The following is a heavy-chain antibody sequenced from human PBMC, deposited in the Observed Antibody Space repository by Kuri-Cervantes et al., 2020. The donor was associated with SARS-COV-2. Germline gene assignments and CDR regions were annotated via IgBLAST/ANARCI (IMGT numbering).Heavy chain of an antibody. D-gene: IGHD3-3*01. CDR3: AGRHLESIDY. V-gene: IGHV4-39*07. Sequence: ESLKISCTVSGGSISSSSYYWGWIRQPPGKGLEWIGSIYHSGSTYYNPSLKSRVTISVYRSKNQFSLNLSSVTAADTAVYYCAGRHLESIDYWGQGTLVTVSS. J-gene: IGHJ4*02. CDR2: IYHSGST. CDR1: GGSISSSSYY.